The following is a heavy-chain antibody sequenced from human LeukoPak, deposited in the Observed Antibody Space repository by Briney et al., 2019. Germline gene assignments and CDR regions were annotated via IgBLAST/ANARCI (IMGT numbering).Heavy chain of an antibody. CDR1: GFTVSSNY. Sequence: GGSLRLSCAASGFTVSSNYMSWVRQAPGKGPEWVSVLYSGGSTYYADSVRGRFTISSDKSKKTLFLQMNSLKVEDTAVYCCATDRFGEPTKWGQGTLVTVSS. D-gene: IGHD3-16*01. CDR3: ATDRFGEPTK. V-gene: IGHV3-53*01. J-gene: IGHJ4*02. CDR2: LYSGGST.